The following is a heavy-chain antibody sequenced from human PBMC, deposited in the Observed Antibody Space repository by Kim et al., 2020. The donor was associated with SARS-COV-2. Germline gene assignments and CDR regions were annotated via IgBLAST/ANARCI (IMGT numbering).Heavy chain of an antibody. CDR2: INAGNGNT. Sequence: ASVKVSCKASGYTFTSYAMHWVRQAPGQRLEWMGWINAGNGNTKYSQKFQGRVTITRDTSASTAYMALSSLRSEDTAVYYCARVRPAATTFGELGYWGQGTLVTVSS. J-gene: IGHJ4*02. CDR3: ARVRPAATTFGELGY. CDR1: GYTFTSYA. D-gene: IGHD3-10*01. V-gene: IGHV1-3*01.